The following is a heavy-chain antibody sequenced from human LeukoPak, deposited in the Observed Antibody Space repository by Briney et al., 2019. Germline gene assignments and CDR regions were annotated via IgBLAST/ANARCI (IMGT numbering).Heavy chain of an antibody. Sequence: SVKVSCKASGGTFISYAISWVRQAPGQGLEWMGGIIPIFGTANYAQKFQGRVTITADESTSTAYMELSSLRSEDTAVYYCARDRYCGGDCPPDYWGQGTLVTVSS. V-gene: IGHV1-69*01. CDR3: ARDRYCGGDCPPDY. J-gene: IGHJ4*02. CDR2: IIPIFGTA. CDR1: GGTFISYA. D-gene: IGHD2-21*02.